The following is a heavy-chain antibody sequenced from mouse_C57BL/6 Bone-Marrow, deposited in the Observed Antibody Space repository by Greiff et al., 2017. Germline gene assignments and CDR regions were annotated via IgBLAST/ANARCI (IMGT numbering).Heavy chain of an antibody. V-gene: IGHV1-26*01. CDR3: ARGSNAMDY. Sequence: VQLQQSGPELVKPGASVKISCKASGYTFTDYYMNWVKQSHGKSLEWIGDINPNNGGTSYNQKFKGKATLTVDKSSSTAYMELRSLTSADSAVYYCARGSNAMDYWGQGTSVTVSS. CDR1: GYTFTDYY. CDR2: INPNNGGT. J-gene: IGHJ4*01.